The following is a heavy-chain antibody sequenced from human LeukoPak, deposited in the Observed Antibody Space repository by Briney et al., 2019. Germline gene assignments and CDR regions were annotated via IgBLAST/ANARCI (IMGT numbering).Heavy chain of an antibody. Sequence: ASVTVSCKASGYTFTGYYMHWVRQAPGQGLEWMGWINPNRGGTSYAQKFQGRVTMSRDMSTSTDYMELSSLRSEDTAVYYCARDNSVEDTAWWFDPWGQGTLVTVSS. J-gene: IGHJ5*02. CDR2: INPNRGGT. CDR3: ARDNSVEDTAWWFDP. V-gene: IGHV1-2*02. D-gene: IGHD4-23*01. CDR1: GYTFTGYY.